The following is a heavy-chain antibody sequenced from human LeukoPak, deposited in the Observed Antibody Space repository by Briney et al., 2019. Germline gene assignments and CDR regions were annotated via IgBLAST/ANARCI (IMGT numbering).Heavy chain of an antibody. CDR1: GYTFTGYY. CDR2: INPNSGGT. D-gene: IGHD3-10*01. J-gene: IGHJ4*02. V-gene: IGHV1-2*06. CDR3: ARSNRGSTHFDY. Sequence: ASVKVSCKASGYTFTGYYMHWVRQAPGQGLEWMGRINPNSGGTNYAQKFQGRVTMTRDTSISTAYVELSRLRSDDTAVYYCARSNRGSTHFDYWGQGTLVTVSS.